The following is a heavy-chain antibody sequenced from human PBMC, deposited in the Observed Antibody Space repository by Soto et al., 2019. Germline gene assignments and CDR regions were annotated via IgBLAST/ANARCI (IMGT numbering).Heavy chain of an antibody. CDR1: GFTFSSYW. Sequence: EVQLVESGGGLVQPGESLRLSCAASGFTFSSYWMHWVRQAPGNGVVWVSRINSDGSSTSYAGSGKGRCTISRDNAKNTLYLQMNSLRAEDTAVYYCVRTSLVVAAATREDYWGQGTLVTVSS. CDR2: INSDGSST. J-gene: IGHJ4*02. CDR3: VRTSLVVAAATREDY. V-gene: IGHV3-74*01. D-gene: IGHD2-15*01.